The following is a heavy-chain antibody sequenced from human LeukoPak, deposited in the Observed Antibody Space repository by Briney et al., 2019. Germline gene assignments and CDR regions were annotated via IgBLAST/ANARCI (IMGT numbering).Heavy chain of an antibody. CDR3: AKDSKAVAGTRYFQH. CDR1: GFTFSSYA. V-gene: IGHV3-23*01. Sequence: GGSLRLSCAASGFTFSSYAMSWVRQAPGKGLEWVSAISGSGGSTYYADSVKGRFTISRDNSKNTLYLQMNSLRAEDTAVYYSAKDSKAVAGTRYFQHWGQGTLVTVSS. D-gene: IGHD6-19*01. J-gene: IGHJ1*01. CDR2: ISGSGGST.